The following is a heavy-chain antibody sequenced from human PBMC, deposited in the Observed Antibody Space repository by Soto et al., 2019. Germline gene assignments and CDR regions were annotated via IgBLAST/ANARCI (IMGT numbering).Heavy chain of an antibody. CDR2: VNFDGTTT. J-gene: IGHJ4*02. V-gene: IGHV3-74*01. D-gene: IGHD3-10*01. Sequence: EVQLVESGGGLLQHGRSLRLSCEASGFTFSSHWMHWVRQTPGKGLVWVSRVNFDGTTTNYADSVKGRLTISRDNAKNPVYLQMNSLRAEDPAVYYCARGGSGTYKLDNWGQGTLVTVSA. CDR3: ARGGSGTYKLDN. CDR1: GFTFSSHW.